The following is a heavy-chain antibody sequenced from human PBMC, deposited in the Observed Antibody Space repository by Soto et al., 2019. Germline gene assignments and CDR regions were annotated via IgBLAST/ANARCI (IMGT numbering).Heavy chain of an antibody. J-gene: IGHJ6*02. CDR1: GYTFTSYY. CDR3: ARKIGGLRRMDV. Sequence: QVQLVQSGAEVKKPGASVKVSCKASGYTFTSYYMHWVRQAPGQGLEWMGIINPSGGSTSYAQKFQCRVTMTRDTSTSTVDMELSSLRSEDTAVYYCARKIGGLRRMDVWGQGTTVTVSS. CDR2: INPSGGST. V-gene: IGHV1-46*01. D-gene: IGHD3-3*01.